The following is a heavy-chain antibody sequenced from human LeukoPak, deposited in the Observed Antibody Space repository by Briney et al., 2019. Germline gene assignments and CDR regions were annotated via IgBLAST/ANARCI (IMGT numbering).Heavy chain of an antibody. CDR2: INHNGNVN. V-gene: IGHV3-7*03. D-gene: IGHD3-16*01. CDR3: ARGGGLDV. Sequence: GGSLRLSCAASGFSFSSYWMNWARQAPGKGLEWVASINHNGNVNYYVDSVKGRFTISRDNAKNSLYLQMSSLRAEDTAVYFCARGGGLDVWGQGATVTVSS. J-gene: IGHJ6*02. CDR1: GFSFSSYW.